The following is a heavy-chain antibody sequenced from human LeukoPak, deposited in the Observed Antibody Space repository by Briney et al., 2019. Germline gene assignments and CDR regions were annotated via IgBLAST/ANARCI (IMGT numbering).Heavy chain of an antibody. V-gene: IGHV3-30*04. D-gene: IGHD6-13*01. Sequence: GRSLRLSCAASGFTFSSYAMHWVRQAPGKGLEWVAVISYDGSNKYYADSVKGRFTISRDNSKNTLYLQMNSLRAEDTAVYYCARSSYSSSWYAYWGQGTLVTVSS. CDR3: ARSSYSSSWYAY. J-gene: IGHJ4*02. CDR2: ISYDGSNK. CDR1: GFTFSSYA.